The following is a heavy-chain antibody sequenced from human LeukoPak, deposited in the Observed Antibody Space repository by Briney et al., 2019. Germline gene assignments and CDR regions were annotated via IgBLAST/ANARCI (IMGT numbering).Heavy chain of an antibody. CDR3: ARVVVVVPAAIKGYAHCFDY. J-gene: IGHJ4*02. CDR2: INHSGST. D-gene: IGHD2-2*01. Sequence: PSETLSLTCAVYGGSFSGYYWSWIRQPPGKGLEWIGQINHSGSTNYNPSLKSRVTISVYTSKNQFSLKLSSVTAADTAVYYCARVVVVVPAAIKGYAHCFDYWGQGTLVTVSS. V-gene: IGHV4-34*01. CDR1: GGSFSGYY.